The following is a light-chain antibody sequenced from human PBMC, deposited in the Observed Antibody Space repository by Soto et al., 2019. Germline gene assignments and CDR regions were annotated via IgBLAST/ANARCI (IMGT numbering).Light chain of an antibody. J-gene: IGKJ3*01. Sequence: EIVLTQSPGTLSLSPGERATLSCRASQSVSSSYLAWYQQKPGQAPTLLIYGAPSRATGIPDRFSGSGSGTDFTLTTSRLEPEDFAVYYSQQYGSSPFTFGPGTKVHIK. CDR2: GAP. V-gene: IGKV3-20*01. CDR1: QSVSSSY. CDR3: QQYGSSPFT.